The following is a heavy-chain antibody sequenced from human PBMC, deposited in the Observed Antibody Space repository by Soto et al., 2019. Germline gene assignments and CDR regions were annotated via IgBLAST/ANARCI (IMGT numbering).Heavy chain of an antibody. CDR3: ARDRGYYVQYAVDWFAP. CDR2: ISAYNGNT. Sequence: ASVKVSCKASGYTFTSHGISWVRPAPGQGLEWMGWISAYNGNTNYAQKLQGRVTMTTDTSTSTAYMELRSLRSDDTAVYYCARDRGYYVQYAVDWFAPWGQGTLVTVSS. CDR1: GYTFTSHG. J-gene: IGHJ5*02. V-gene: IGHV1-18*01. D-gene: IGHD3-10*02.